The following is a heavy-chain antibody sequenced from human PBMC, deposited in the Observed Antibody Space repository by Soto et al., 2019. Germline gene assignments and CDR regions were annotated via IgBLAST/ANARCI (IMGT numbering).Heavy chain of an antibody. CDR1: GGSISSGDYY. J-gene: IGHJ2*01. V-gene: IGHV4-30-4*01. D-gene: IGHD4-17*01. CDR2: IYYSGST. CDR3: ARMTTVTTGPYWYFDL. Sequence: QVQLQESGPGRVKPSQTLSLTCTVSGGSISSGDYYWSWIRQPPGKGMEWIGYIYYSGSTYYNPSLKSRVTISVDTSKNQFSLKLSSVTAADTAVYYCARMTTVTTGPYWYFDLWGRGTLVTVSS.